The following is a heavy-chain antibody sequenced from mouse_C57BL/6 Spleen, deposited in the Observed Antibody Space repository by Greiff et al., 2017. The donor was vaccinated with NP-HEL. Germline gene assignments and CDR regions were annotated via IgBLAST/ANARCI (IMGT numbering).Heavy chain of an antibody. V-gene: IGHV3-6*01. D-gene: IGHD1-1*01. CDR1: GYSITSGYY. CDR2: ISYDGSN. J-gene: IGHJ4*01. Sequence: EVQLQQSGPGLVKPSQSLSLTCSVTGYSITSGYYWNWIRQFPGNKLEWMGYISYDGSNNYNPSLKNRISITRDTSKNQFFLKLNSVTTEDTATYYCAPFYYGSSSYYYAMDYWGQGTSVTVSS. CDR3: APFYYGSSSYYYAMDY.